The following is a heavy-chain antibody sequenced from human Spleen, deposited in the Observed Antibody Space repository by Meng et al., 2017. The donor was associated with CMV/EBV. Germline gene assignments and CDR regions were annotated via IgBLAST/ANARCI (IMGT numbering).Heavy chain of an antibody. J-gene: IGHJ2*01. CDR3: ARGSSGSYWYFDL. CDR2: LYPGDSDT. D-gene: IGHD6-6*01. V-gene: IGHV5-51*01. Sequence: GGSLRLSCKGSGYTFTTDWIGWVRQLPGKGLEWMGILYPGDSDTRYSPSFQGQVTISADTSISTAYLQWRNLKASDTGMYFCARGSSGSYWYFDLWGRGTLVTVSS. CDR1: GYTFTTDW.